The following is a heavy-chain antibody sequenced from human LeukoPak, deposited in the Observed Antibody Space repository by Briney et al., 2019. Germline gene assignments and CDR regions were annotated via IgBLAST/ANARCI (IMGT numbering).Heavy chain of an antibody. V-gene: IGHV4-38-2*01. Sequence: PSETLSLTCAVSGYSISNAYYWGWIRQPPGKGLEWIAGMYQIGWTYYNPSLKSRVTISVDTSKTQFSLKLNSVTAADTAVYYCVRHPRYSTGWAIDYWGQGTLVTVSS. J-gene: IGHJ4*02. D-gene: IGHD6-19*01. CDR3: VRHPRYSTGWAIDY. CDR1: GYSISNAYY. CDR2: MYQIGWT.